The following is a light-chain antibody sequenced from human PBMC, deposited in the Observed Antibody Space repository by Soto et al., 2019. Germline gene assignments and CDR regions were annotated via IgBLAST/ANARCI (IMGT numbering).Light chain of an antibody. CDR3: TSYTTSNTLV. V-gene: IGLV2-14*01. CDR2: EVH. Sequence: QSALTQPASVSGSPGQSITISCTGTSSDIGSYNYVSWYQQYPGKAPKLMIYEVHNRPSGISNRFSGSKSGNTASLTISGLQIEDEADYYCTSYTTSNTLVFGEGTKVTVL. CDR1: SSDIGSYNY. J-gene: IGLJ2*01.